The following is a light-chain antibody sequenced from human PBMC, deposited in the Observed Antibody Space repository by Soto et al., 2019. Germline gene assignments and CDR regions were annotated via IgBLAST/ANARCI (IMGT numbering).Light chain of an antibody. CDR1: QSIGTY. CDR2: GAS. V-gene: IGKV1-39*01. CDR3: QQSYSAPRT. Sequence: DIQMTQYPSSLPASVGDRISITCRASQSIGTYLSWYQQKPGKAPGLLIYGASSLQSGVPSRFSGSGSETGFTLTISSLQPEDFATYYCQQSYSAPRTFGQGTKVDIK. J-gene: IGKJ2*01.